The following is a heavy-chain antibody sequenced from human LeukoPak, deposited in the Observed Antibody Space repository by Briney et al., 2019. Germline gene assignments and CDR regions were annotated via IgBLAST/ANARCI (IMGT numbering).Heavy chain of an antibody. CDR2: IRYDGSNK. Sequence: PGGSLRLSCAASGFTLSSYGMRWVLQAPGKGLEWVAFIRYDGSNKYYADSVKGRFTISRDNSKNTLYLQMNSLRAEDTAVYYCAKDRLLWFGELLPPYYFDYWGQGTLVTVSS. J-gene: IGHJ4*02. D-gene: IGHD3-10*01. V-gene: IGHV3-30*02. CDR1: GFTLSSYG. CDR3: AKDRLLWFGELLPPYYFDY.